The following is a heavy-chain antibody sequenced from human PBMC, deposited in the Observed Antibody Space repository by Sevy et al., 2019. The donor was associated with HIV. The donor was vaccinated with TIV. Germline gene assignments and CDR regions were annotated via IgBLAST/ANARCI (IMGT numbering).Heavy chain of an antibody. CDR3: ARDSVTYYYGSGSYYNGKGSKYNWFDP. Sequence: GGSLRLSCAASGFIFNSYGMSWVRQAPGKGLEWVSYISSSSSTIYYADSVKGRFTISRDNAKNSLYLQMNSLRAEDTAVYYCARDSVTYYYGSGSYYNGKGSKYNWFDPWGQGTLVTVSS. CDR2: ISSSSSTI. V-gene: IGHV3-48*01. D-gene: IGHD3-10*01. J-gene: IGHJ5*02. CDR1: GFIFNSYG.